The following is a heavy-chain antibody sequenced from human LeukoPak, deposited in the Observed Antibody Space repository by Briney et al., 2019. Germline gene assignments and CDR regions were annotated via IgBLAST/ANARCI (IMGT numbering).Heavy chain of an antibody. V-gene: IGHV1-18*04. CDR3: ARVRDYYASSDYSDY. CDR1: GYTFTSYY. J-gene: IGHJ4*02. Sequence: GASVKVSCKTSGYTFTSYYVSWVRQAPGQGLEWMGWISGYNAKTKYAQKFQGRITMTIDTSTTTAYMELRSLTSDDTAVYYCARVRDYYASSDYSDYWGQGTLVTVSS. CDR2: ISGYNAKT. D-gene: IGHD3-22*01.